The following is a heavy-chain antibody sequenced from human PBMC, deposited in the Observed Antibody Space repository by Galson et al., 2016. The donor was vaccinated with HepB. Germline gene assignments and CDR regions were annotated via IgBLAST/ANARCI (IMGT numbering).Heavy chain of an antibody. CDR2: IYSSGST. CDR1: GTSISSGDYY. D-gene: IGHD6-6*01. V-gene: IGHV4-30-4*01. J-gene: IGHJ4*02. CDR3: ARGEIASRLDY. Sequence: TLSLTCAVSGTSISSGDYYWTWIRQPPGKGLEWIGYIYSSGSTSYNPSLKSRVTISIDKSEDQFSLKLSSETAADTAVYYCARGEIASRLDYWGPGSLVTVSS.